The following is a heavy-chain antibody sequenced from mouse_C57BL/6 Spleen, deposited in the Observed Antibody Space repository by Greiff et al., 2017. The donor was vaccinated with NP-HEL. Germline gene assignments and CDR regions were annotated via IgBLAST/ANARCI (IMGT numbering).Heavy chain of an antibody. J-gene: IGHJ4*01. CDR2: IWSGGST. Sequence: VKLVESGPGLVQPSQSLSITCTVSGFSLTSYGVHWVRQSPGKGLEWLGVIWSGGSTDYNAAFISRLSISKDNSKSQVFFKMNSLQADDTAIYYCARGNGNYGGYAMDYWGQGTSVTVSS. D-gene: IGHD2-1*01. V-gene: IGHV2-2*01. CDR1: GFSLTSYG. CDR3: ARGNGNYGGYAMDY.